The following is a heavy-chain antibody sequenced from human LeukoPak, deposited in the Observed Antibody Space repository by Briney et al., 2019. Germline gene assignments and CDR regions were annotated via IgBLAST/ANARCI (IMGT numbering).Heavy chain of an antibody. D-gene: IGHD3-10*01. V-gene: IGHV3-21*04. CDR2: ISSSSSYI. Sequence: GGSLRLSCAASGFTFSSYSMNWVRQAPGKGLEWVSSISSSSSYIYYADSVKGRFTISRDNSKNTLYLQMNSLRAEDTAVYYCAKDAVRGSGRINWFDSWGQGTLVTVSS. CDR1: GFTFSSYS. CDR3: AKDAVRGSGRINWFDS. J-gene: IGHJ5*01.